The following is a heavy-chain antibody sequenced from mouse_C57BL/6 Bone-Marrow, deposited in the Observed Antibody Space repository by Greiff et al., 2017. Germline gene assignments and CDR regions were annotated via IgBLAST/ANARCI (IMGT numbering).Heavy chain of an antibody. CDR2: IWTGGGT. J-gene: IGHJ3*01. CDR1: GFSLTSYA. CDR3: ARFYYGSPFAY. V-gene: IGHV2-9-1*01. Sequence: VKLMESGPGLVAPSQSLSITCTVSGFSLTSYAISWVRQPPGKGLEWLGLIWTGGGTNYNSALKSRLSISKDNSKSQVFLKMNSLQTDDTARYYCARFYYGSPFAYWGQGTLVTVSA. D-gene: IGHD1-1*01.